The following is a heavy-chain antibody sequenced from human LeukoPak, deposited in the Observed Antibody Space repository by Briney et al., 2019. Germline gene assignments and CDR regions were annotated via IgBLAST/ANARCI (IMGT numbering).Heavy chain of an antibody. J-gene: IGHJ3*02. CDR1: GFTFSNYW. Sequence: GGSLRLSCASSGFTFSNYWMHWVRQVPGKGLVWVSRINSDGRSTSYADSVKGRFTISRDNAKNSLYLQMNSLRAEDTAVYYCAREMATSVGAFDIWGQGTMVTVSS. CDR2: INSDGRST. D-gene: IGHD5-24*01. V-gene: IGHV3-74*01. CDR3: AREMATSVGAFDI.